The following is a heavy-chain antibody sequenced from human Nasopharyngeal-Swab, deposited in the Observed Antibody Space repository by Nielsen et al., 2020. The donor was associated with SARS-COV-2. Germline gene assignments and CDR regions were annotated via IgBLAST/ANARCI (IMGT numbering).Heavy chain of an antibody. Sequence: ETLSLTCAASGFIFSASAIHWVRQASGKGLEWVSAISYGGGSTYYADSVKGRFTISRDNSKNTLYLQMNSLRAEDTAVYYCASPRPVIAVAGSFDFWGQGTLVTVSS. J-gene: IGHJ4*02. V-gene: IGHV3-23*01. CDR3: ASPRPVIAVAGSFDF. CDR2: ISYGGGST. CDR1: GFIFSASA. D-gene: IGHD6-19*01.